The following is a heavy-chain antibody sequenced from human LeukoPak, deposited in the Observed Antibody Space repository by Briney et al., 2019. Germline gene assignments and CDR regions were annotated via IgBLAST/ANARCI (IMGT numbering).Heavy chain of an antibody. D-gene: IGHD1-26*01. Sequence: ASVKVSCKVSGYTLTELSMHWVRQAPGKGLEWMGGFDPEDGETIYAQKFQGRVTMTEDTSTDTAYMEPSSLRSEDTAVYYCATETLLVGARDAFDIWGQGTMVTVSS. CDR3: ATETLLVGARDAFDI. CDR1: GYTLTELS. J-gene: IGHJ3*02. CDR2: FDPEDGET. V-gene: IGHV1-24*01.